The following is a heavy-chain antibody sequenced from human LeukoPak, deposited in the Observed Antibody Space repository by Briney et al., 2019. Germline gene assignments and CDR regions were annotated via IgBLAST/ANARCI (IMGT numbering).Heavy chain of an antibody. CDR2: PSGNGGVT. CDR1: GFIFRSYG. V-gene: IGHV3-23*01. J-gene: IGHJ4*02. CDR3: AKDLAWGLDY. Sequence: PGGSLRLSCAASGFIFRSYGMSWVRQAPGKGLEWVSAPSGNGGVTYYADSVKGRFAISRDNSKNTLYLQMNALRAEDTAVYYCAKDLAWGLDYWGQGALVTVSS. D-gene: IGHD3/OR15-3a*01.